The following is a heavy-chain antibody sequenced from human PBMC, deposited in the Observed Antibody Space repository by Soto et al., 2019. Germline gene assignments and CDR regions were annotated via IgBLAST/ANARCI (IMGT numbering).Heavy chain of an antibody. CDR1: GFSFSNYW. CDR2: INEDGSEK. V-gene: IGHV3-7*01. D-gene: IGHD2-15*01. Sequence: GGSLRLSCVSSGFSFSNYWMTWVRQAPGKGLEWVANINEDGSEKYFVDSVKGRFTISRDNAKNSLYLQMNSLRAEDTAVYYCARRYCSGGSCYDYWGQGTLVTVS. CDR3: ARRYCSGGSCYDY. J-gene: IGHJ4*02.